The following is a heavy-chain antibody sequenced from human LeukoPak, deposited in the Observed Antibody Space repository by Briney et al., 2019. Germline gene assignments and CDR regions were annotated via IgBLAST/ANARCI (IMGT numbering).Heavy chain of an antibody. CDR2: ISNSGGST. D-gene: IGHD1-26*01. CDR1: GFTFSSYV. V-gene: IGHV3-23*01. J-gene: IGHJ3*02. CDR3: AKFGSGSYQRAHDAFDI. Sequence: GGSLRLSCAASGFTFSSYVMNWVRQAPGKGLEWVSTISNSGGSTYYADSVKGRFTISRDNSKNTLYLQMNSLRAEDTAVYYCAKFGSGSYQRAHDAFDIWGQGTMVTVSS.